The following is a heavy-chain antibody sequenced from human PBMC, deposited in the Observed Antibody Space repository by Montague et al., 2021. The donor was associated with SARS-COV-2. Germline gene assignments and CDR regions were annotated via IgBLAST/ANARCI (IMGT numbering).Heavy chain of an antibody. V-gene: IGHV4-4*02. CDR3: VRRGSGRLDLAY. CDR2: YYNTRSN. J-gene: IGHJ4*02. Sequence: SETLSLTCAVSGDSISNDNWCSWVRLPPGKGQEWVGEYYNTRSNKYKPPLKSRVSTLVDKYWNQFATVLTTVTAADTASYYCVRRGSGRLDLAYWGQGTLVTVSS. D-gene: IGHD3-16*01. CDR1: GDSISNDNW.